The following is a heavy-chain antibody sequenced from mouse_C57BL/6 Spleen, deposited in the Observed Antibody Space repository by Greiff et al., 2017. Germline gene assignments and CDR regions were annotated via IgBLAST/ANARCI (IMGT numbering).Heavy chain of an antibody. CDR1: GYSFTDYN. CDR2: INPNYGTT. J-gene: IGHJ1*03. D-gene: IGHD1-1*01. V-gene: IGHV1-39*01. CDR3: ARGGTTVEWYFDV. Sequence: VHVKQSGPELVKPGASVKISCKASGYSFTDYNMNWVKQSNGKSLEWIGVINPNYGTTSYNQKFKGKATLTVDQSSSTAYMQLNSLTSEDSAVYYCARGGTTVEWYFDVWGTGTTVTVSS.